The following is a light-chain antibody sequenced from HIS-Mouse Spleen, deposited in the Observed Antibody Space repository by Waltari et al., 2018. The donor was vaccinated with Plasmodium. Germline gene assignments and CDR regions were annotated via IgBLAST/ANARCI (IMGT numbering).Light chain of an antibody. CDR3: CSYAGSYTYV. CDR1: RRAVGGYNS. CDR2: DVS. J-gene: IGLJ1*01. Sequence: QSAQSPPRSVSGPPGQSVTLSCTGTRRAVGGYNSVSWYQQPPGKSPKRMIYDVSKRPSGVPDRFPGSKSGNTASLTISGLQAEDEADYYCCSYAGSYTYVFGTGTKVTVL. V-gene: IGLV2-11*01.